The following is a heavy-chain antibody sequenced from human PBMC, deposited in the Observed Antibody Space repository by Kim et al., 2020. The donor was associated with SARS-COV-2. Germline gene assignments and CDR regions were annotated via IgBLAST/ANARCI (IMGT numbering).Heavy chain of an antibody. D-gene: IGHD3-10*01. CDR1: GASINSDSYY. CDR2: MYDSASP. Sequence: SETLSLTCSVSGASINSDSYYWTWIRQHPVRGLEWIGCMYDSASPHSNPSLWSRVTMSVDTSNKQFSLILTSVTSAATAMYYCATYIRTTSMAHDSWG. V-gene: IGHV4-31*03. J-gene: IGHJ5*01. CDR3: ATYIRTTSMAHDS.